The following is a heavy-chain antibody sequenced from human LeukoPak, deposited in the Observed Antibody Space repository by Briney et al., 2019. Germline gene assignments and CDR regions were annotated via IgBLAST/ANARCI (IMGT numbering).Heavy chain of an antibody. CDR2: ITGNGGRT. CDR1: GFTFSNYA. J-gene: IGHJ4*02. CDR3: AKAYYSSSGTRFDF. Sequence: GGSLRLSCAASGFTFSNYAMSWVRQAPGKGLQWVSAITGNGGRTYYTDSVQGRFTISRDNSKNTLYLQMNSLRDEDTAVYYCAKAYYSSSGTRFDFWGQGTLATVSS. D-gene: IGHD3-10*01. V-gene: IGHV3-23*01.